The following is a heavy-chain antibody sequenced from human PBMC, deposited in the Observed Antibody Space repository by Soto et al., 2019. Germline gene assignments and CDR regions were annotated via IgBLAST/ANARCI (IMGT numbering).Heavy chain of an antibody. CDR1: GGSFSGYY. Sequence: SETLSLTCAVYGGSFSGYYWSWIRQPPGKGLEWIGEINHSGSTNYNPSLKSRVTISVDTSKNQFSLKLSSVTAADTAVDYCARAHSSGRIFDYWGQGTLVTSPQ. CDR3: ARAHSSGRIFDY. V-gene: IGHV4-34*01. J-gene: IGHJ4*02. D-gene: IGHD6-19*01. CDR2: INHSGST.